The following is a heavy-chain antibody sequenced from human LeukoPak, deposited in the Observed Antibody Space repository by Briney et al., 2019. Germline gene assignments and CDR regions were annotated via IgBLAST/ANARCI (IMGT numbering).Heavy chain of an antibody. CDR3: ARDRHGYSSGGFDY. J-gene: IGHJ4*02. CDR2: ISSSSSYI. D-gene: IGHD6-19*01. V-gene: IGHV3-21*01. Sequence: GSLRLSCAASGFTFSSYSMNWVRQAPGKGLEWVSSISSSSSYIYYADSVKGRFTISRDNAKNSLYLQMNSLRAEDTAVYYCARDRHGYSSGGFDYWGQGTLVTVSS. CDR1: GFTFSSYS.